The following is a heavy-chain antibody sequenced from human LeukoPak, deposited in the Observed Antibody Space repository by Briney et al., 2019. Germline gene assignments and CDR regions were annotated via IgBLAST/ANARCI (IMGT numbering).Heavy chain of an antibody. CDR2: INHSGST. J-gene: IGHJ4*02. CDR3: ATHYDYGDYRAIDY. CDR1: GGSFSGYY. Sequence: SETLSLTCAVYGGSFSGYYWSWIRQPPGKGLEWIGEINHSGSTNYNPSLKSRVTISVDTSKNQFSLKLSSVTAADTAVYYCATHYDYGDYRAIDYWGQGPLVTVSS. D-gene: IGHD4-17*01. V-gene: IGHV4-34*01.